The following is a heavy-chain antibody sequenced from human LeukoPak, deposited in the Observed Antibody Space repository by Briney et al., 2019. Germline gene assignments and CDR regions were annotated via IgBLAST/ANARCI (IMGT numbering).Heavy chain of an antibody. CDR2: IHYSGNT. Sequence: SETLSLTCTVSGGSISSYYWCWIRQPPPQGLEWIGYIHYSGNTNYNPSLKSRVTILVATSKNQFSLKLSSVTAAATAVYYCARAYSSGWPTFDYWGQGTLVTVSS. CDR1: GGSISSYY. J-gene: IGHJ4*02. V-gene: IGHV4-59*01. D-gene: IGHD6-19*01. CDR3: ARAYSSGWPTFDY.